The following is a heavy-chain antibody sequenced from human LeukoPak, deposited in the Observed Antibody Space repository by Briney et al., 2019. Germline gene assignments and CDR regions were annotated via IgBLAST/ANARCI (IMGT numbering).Heavy chain of an antibody. D-gene: IGHD6-13*01. CDR3: ARALEKFGYSSSWYNWFDP. CDR1: GGSISSYY. V-gene: IGHV4-59*05. J-gene: IGHJ5*02. CDR2: IYYSGST. Sequence: SETLSLTCTVSGGSISSYYWNWIRQPPGKGLEWIGSIYYSGSTYYNPSLKSRVTISVDTSKNQFSLKLSSVTAADTAVYYCARALEKFGYSSSWYNWFDPWGQGTLVTVSS.